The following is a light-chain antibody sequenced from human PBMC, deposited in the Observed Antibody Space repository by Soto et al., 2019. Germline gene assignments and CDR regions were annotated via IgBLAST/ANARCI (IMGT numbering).Light chain of an antibody. J-gene: IGLJ1*01. CDR1: GDDVGAYNF. V-gene: IGLV2-23*02. CDR3: CSYAPDSTYV. Sequence: QSVLTQPASVSGSPGQSITISCTGTGDDVGAYNFVSWSQHHPGKPPKLMIYEVSKGPSWVSNRFSGSTSGNTASLXISGLQAEDEAEYYCCSYAPDSTYVFRTGTKVTVL. CDR2: EVS.